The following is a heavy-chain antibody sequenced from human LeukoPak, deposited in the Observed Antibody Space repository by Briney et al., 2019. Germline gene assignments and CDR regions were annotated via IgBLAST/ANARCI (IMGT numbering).Heavy chain of an antibody. J-gene: IGHJ4*02. V-gene: IGHV3-48*02. CDR1: GFTFSSYS. CDR2: ISSTSSTI. D-gene: IGHD6-13*01. Sequence: GGSLRLSCAASGFTFSSYSMNWVRQAPGKGLEWVSYISSTSSTIYYADSVKGRSTISRDNAKNSLYLQMNSLRDEDTAVYYCARKDISWYDYWGQGTLVTVSS. CDR3: ARKDISWYDY.